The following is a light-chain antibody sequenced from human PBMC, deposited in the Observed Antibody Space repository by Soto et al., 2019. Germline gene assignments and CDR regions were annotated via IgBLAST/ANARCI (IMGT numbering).Light chain of an antibody. J-gene: IGKJ4*01. CDR1: QSVTTN. CDR2: GSS. Sequence: EIVMTQSPATLSLSPGERATLSCRASQSVTTNLAWYQQKAGHAPRLLIYGSSTRATGIPARFSGSGSVTEFTLTISSLQSEDFAVYYCQQYNNWPPLTFGGGTKVEIK. CDR3: QQYNNWPPLT. V-gene: IGKV3-15*01.